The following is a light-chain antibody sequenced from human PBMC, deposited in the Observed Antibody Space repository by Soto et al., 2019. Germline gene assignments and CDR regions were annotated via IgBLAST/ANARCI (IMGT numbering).Light chain of an antibody. J-gene: IGKJ5*01. CDR1: QSVGGS. Sequence: EVVWTKCPATLSLLPGERATLSCRASQSVGGSLAWYQQKPGQAPRLLLYDTSSRATGIPARFSGSGSGTDFTLTISRLEPEDFAVYYCQQRSNWITFGQGTRLEIE. V-gene: IGKV3-11*01. CDR2: DTS. CDR3: QQRSNWIT.